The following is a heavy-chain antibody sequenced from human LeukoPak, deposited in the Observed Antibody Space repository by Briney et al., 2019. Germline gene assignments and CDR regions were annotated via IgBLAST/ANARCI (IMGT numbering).Heavy chain of an antibody. Sequence: PSETLSLTCTVSGGSISSYYWSWIRQPPGKGLEWIGYIYYSGSANYNPSLKSRVTISADTSKNQFSLRLNSATAADTAVYFCARTTTSFDDWGRGTLVIVSS. CDR1: GGSISSYY. CDR2: IYYSGSA. J-gene: IGHJ4*02. V-gene: IGHV4-59*01. CDR3: ARTTTSFDD. D-gene: IGHD2-2*01.